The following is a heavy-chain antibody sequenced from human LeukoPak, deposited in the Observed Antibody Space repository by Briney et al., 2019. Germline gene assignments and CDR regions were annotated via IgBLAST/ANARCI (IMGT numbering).Heavy chain of an antibody. J-gene: IGHJ4*02. CDR2: IYTSGST. V-gene: IGHV4-4*07. CDR3: ARDKGVERLGGVYFDS. Sequence: SETLSLTCTVSAGSISTYYWSWIRQPAGKGLEWIGRIYTSGSTNYNPSLKSRVTMSVDTSKNQFSLKLSSVTAADTAVYFCARDKGVERLGGVYFDSWGQGTLVIVSS. D-gene: IGHD1-26*01. CDR1: AGSISTYY.